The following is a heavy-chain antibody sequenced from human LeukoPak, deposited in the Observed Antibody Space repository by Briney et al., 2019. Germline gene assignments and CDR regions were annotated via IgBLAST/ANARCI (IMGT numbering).Heavy chain of an antibody. Sequence: SQTLSLTCAVSGGSISSGGYSWSWIRQPPGKGLEWIGYIYHSGSTYYNPSLKSRVTISVDRSKNQFSLKLSSVTAADTAVYYCARVVADGYFDPWGPGTLVTVSS. CDR3: ARVVADGYFDP. CDR2: IYHSGST. V-gene: IGHV4-30-2*01. D-gene: IGHD6-25*01. CDR1: GGSISSGGYS. J-gene: IGHJ5*02.